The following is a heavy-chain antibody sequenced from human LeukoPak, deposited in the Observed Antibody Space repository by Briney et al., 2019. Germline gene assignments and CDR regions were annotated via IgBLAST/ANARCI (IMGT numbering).Heavy chain of an antibody. CDR1: GFTFSDHY. Sequence: GGSLRLSCAVSGFTFSDHYMDWVRQAPGKGLEWVGRSRNKANSYTTEYAASVKGRFTISGDNSKNSLYLQMNSLKTEDTAVYYCARDGYDSSGYVYHDYWGQGTLVTVSS. CDR3: ARDGYDSSGYVYHDY. J-gene: IGHJ4*02. D-gene: IGHD3-22*01. CDR2: SRNKANSYTT. V-gene: IGHV3-72*01.